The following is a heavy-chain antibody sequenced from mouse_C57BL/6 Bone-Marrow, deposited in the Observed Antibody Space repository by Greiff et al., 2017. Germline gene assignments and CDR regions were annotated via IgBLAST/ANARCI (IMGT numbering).Heavy chain of an antibody. D-gene: IGHD1-1*01. CDR1: GFNIKDYY. V-gene: IGHV14-2*01. CDR3: AGTTVGALYWYFDV. CDR2: IDPEDGET. Sequence: VQLQQSGAELVKPGASVKLSCTASGFNIKDYYMHWVKQRTEQGLEWIGRIDPEDGETKYAPKVQGKATITADTSSNTAYLQLSSLTSEDTAVYYCAGTTVGALYWYFDVWGTGTTVTVSS. J-gene: IGHJ1*03.